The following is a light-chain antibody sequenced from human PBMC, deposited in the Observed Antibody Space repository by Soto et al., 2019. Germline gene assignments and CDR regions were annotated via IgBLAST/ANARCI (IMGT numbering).Light chain of an antibody. Sequence: IQVTQSPSSLSASVGDRVTITCRASQGIRDYLGWYQQKPGKAPKLLIYAASRLQSGVPSRFSGSGFGTDFTLNISGLQPEDFATYYCHQVNSYPHTLGQGTKLEIK. CDR1: QGIRDY. V-gene: IGKV1-9*01. CDR2: AAS. J-gene: IGKJ2*01. CDR3: HQVNSYPHT.